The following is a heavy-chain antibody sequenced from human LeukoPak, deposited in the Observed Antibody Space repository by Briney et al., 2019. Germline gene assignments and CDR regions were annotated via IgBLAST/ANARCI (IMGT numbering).Heavy chain of an antibody. D-gene: IGHD3-22*01. Sequence: GESLKISCKGSGYSFTNYWIGWVRRMPGKGLEWMGIIYPDDSDTRYSPSFQGQVTISADKSISTAYLQWSSLKASDTAMYYCARRSYYDSGGYYYDFWGQGTLVTVSS. CDR1: GYSFTNYW. V-gene: IGHV5-51*01. J-gene: IGHJ4*02. CDR3: ARRSYYDSGGYYYDF. CDR2: IYPDDSDT.